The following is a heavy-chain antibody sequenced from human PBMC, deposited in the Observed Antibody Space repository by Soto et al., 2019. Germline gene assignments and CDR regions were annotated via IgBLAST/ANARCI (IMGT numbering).Heavy chain of an antibody. D-gene: IGHD6-13*01. Sequence: ASVKVSCKASGYTFTSYDINWVRQATGQGLEWMGWMNPNSGNTGYAQKFQGRVTMTRNTSISTAYMELSSLRSEDTAVYYCAGASQQLVTDGGGYDAFDIWGQGTMVTVSS. CDR1: GYTFTSYD. V-gene: IGHV1-8*01. CDR3: AGASQQLVTDGGGYDAFDI. CDR2: MNPNSGNT. J-gene: IGHJ3*02.